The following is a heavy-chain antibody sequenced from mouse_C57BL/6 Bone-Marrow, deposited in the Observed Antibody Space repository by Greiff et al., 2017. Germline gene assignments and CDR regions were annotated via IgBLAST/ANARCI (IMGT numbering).Heavy chain of an antibody. CDR2: IYPRSGNT. V-gene: IGHV1-81*01. CDR3: VYYDSY. Sequence: VQLKESGAELARPGASVKLSCKASGYTFTSYGISWVKQRTGQGLEWIGEIYPRSGNTYYNEKFKGKATLTADKSSSTAYMELRSLTSEDSAVYFCVYYDSYWGQGTTLTVSS. D-gene: IGHD2-4*01. J-gene: IGHJ2*01. CDR1: GYTFTSYG.